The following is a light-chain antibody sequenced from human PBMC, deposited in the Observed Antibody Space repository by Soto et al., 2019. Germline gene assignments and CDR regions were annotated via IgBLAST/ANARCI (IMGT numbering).Light chain of an antibody. Sequence: EIMLRQSPATLSLSPWEIATLSCRASQSVNGLLGWYQQKPGQAPRLLISDASNRATGIPARFSGSGFETDFTLTISSLEPEDFAVYYCQQRISWPLTFGGGTKVDI. CDR1: QSVNGL. CDR3: QQRISWPLT. V-gene: IGKV3-11*01. J-gene: IGKJ4*01. CDR2: DAS.